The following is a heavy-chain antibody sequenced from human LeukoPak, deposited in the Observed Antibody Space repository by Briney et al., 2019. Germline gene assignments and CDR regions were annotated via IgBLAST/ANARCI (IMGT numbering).Heavy chain of an antibody. J-gene: IGHJ4*02. D-gene: IGHD3-3*01. V-gene: IGHV3-7*01. CDR1: GFTFRRYW. Sequence: GGSLRLSCAASGFTFRRYWMSWVRQAPGKGLEWVANIKQDGSEKNYVDSVKGRFTISRDNAKNSLYLQMNSLRAEDTALYCCGRGYDFSRHWGQGTLVSVS. CDR3: GRGYDFSRH. CDR2: IKQDGSEK.